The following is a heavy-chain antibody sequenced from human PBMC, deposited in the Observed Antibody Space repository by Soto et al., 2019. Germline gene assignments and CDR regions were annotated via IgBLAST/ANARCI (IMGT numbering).Heavy chain of an antibody. CDR2: ISPMFGAA. V-gene: IGHV1-69*19. J-gene: IGHJ4*02. CDR3: AREVQVHTPAFVY. CDR1: GGTFNTYA. Sequence: QVQLVQSGAEMKKPGSSVKVSCQSSGGTFNTYAMNWVRQAPGQGPEWMGDISPMFGAANYAPKFQGRVTSTADESTATSYMPLSSLTSEDTALYFCAREVQVHTPAFVYWGQGTLVTVSS. D-gene: IGHD3-10*01.